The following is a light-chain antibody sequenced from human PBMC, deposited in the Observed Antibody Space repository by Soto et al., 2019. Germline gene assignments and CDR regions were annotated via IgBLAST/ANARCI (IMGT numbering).Light chain of an antibody. V-gene: IGKV1-5*03. J-gene: IGKJ4*01. CDR2: KAS. CDR3: QQFDNPNLTVT. Sequence: DIQMTQSPSTLPASVGDRVTITCRASQSVSSWLAWYQQKPGKAPKLLIYKASRLESGVPSRFSGSGSGTDFTFTISSLQPEDIATYYCQQFDNPNLTVTFGGGTKVEI. CDR1: QSVSSW.